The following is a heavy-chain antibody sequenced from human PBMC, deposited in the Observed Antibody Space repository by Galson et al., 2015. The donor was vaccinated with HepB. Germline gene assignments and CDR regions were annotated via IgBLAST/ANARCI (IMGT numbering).Heavy chain of an antibody. Sequence: SLRLSCAASGFTFSNAWMSWVRQAPGKGLEWVGRIKSKTDGGTTDYAAPVKGRFTISRDDSKNTLYLQMNSLKTEDTAVYYCTLHSTFRYFDYWGQGTLVTVSS. J-gene: IGHJ4*02. CDR3: TLHSTFRYFDY. V-gene: IGHV3-15*01. CDR1: GFTFSNAW. D-gene: IGHD3-16*01. CDR2: IKSKTDGGTT.